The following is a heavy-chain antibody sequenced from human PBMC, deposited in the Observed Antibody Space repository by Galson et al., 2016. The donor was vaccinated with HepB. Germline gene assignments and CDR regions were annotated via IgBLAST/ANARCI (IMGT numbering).Heavy chain of an antibody. Sequence: SLRLSCAASGFSFNNFAFHWVRQAPGKGLEWVAIISYDGSIKYYSASVKGRFTISRENSKNTLYLRMNSLRVEDTAVYYCARGPDSGPREDPMRAEYFQHWGRGTLVTVSS. CDR1: GFSFNNFA. V-gene: IGHV3-30*03. D-gene: IGHD5-12*01. CDR2: ISYDGSIK. J-gene: IGHJ1*01. CDR3: ARGPDSGPREDPMRAEYFQH.